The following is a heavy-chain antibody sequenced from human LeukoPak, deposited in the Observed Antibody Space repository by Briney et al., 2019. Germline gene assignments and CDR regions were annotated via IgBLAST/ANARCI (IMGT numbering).Heavy chain of an antibody. CDR1: GYSISSSDW. V-gene: IGHV4-28*01. D-gene: IGHD6-19*01. J-gene: IGHJ4*02. CDR3: ARKYDSGWYDY. CDR2: IYYTGST. Sequence: SETLSLTCTVSGYSISSSDWWAWIRQSPGKGLEWIGYIYYTGSTYYNPSLQSRATMSVDTSKNQFSLKLSSMTAVDTAVYYCARKYDSGWYDYWGQGILVTVSS.